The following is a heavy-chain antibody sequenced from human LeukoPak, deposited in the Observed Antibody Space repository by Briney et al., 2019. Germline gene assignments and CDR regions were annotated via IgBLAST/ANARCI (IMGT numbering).Heavy chain of an antibody. Sequence: GGSLTLSSAASPASGFTFSSFIKNWVRQALGKGREGVSNIIDGKSPIYYADSVNGRFAISRNNAKNLLYLQMYSLRVEDTAVYYCARGFPARRGAFDIWGQGTKVTVSS. V-gene: IGHV3-48*01. CDR3: ARGFPARRGAFDI. D-gene: IGHD6-6*01. CDR2: IIDGKSPI. CDR1: GFTFSSFI. J-gene: IGHJ3*02.